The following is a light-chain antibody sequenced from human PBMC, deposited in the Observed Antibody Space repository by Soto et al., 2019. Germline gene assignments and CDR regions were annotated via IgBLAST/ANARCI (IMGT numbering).Light chain of an antibody. J-gene: IGLJ2*01. CDR2: DNT. CDR1: SSNIGAGYD. Sequence: QPVLTQPPSVSGAPGQRVTISCTGSSSNIGAGYDVHWYQQVPGTAPKLLIYDNTNRPSGVPDRFSGSKSGTSASLAITGLQVEDEADYYCQSYDSSLSGVVFGGGTKLTVL. V-gene: IGLV1-40*01. CDR3: QSYDSSLSGVV.